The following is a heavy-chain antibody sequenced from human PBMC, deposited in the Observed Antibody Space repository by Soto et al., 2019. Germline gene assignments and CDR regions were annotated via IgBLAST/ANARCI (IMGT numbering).Heavy chain of an antibody. J-gene: IGHJ3*01. D-gene: IGHD5-12*01. V-gene: IGHV3-64*01. CDR3: ARVGGYTDYGREAFDV. Sequence: EVQLVESGGGLVQPGGSLRLSCAASGFTFSNYAMHWVRQAPGKGLEYVSGLSSTGGSTYYAHSVRGRFTISRDNSKNTLFLQIGSLRVEDMALYYCARVGGYTDYGREAFDVWGQGTMVTVSS. CDR1: GFTFSNYA. CDR2: LSSTGGST.